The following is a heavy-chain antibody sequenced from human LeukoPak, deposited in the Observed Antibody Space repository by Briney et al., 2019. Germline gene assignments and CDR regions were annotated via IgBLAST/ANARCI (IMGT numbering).Heavy chain of an antibody. CDR1: GYTFISYG. J-gene: IGHJ5*02. CDR2: ISAYNGNT. CDR3: ARVSPYYYDSSGYYFARWFDP. Sequence: ASVKVSCKASGYTFISYGISWVRQAPGQGLEWMGWISAYNGNTNYAQKLQGRVTMTTDTSASTAYMELRSLRSDDTAVYYCARVSPYYYDSSGYYFARWFDPWGQGTLVTVSS. V-gene: IGHV1-18*01. D-gene: IGHD3-22*01.